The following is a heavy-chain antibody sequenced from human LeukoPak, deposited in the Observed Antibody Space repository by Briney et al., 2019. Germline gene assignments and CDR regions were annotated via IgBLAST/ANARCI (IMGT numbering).Heavy chain of an antibody. D-gene: IGHD2-15*01. CDR1: GFTFSSYA. J-gene: IGHJ4*02. CDR2: ISSDGGSP. V-gene: IGHV3-64*01. CDR3: AREYCSGGRCQYYFDY. Sequence: QPGGSLRLSCAASGFTFSSYAMHWVRQAPGKGLEYVSGISSDGGSPFHVNSVKGRFTISRDNSKDTLCPQMGSLRAEDMAVYYCAREYCSGGRCQYYFDYWGQGTLVTVSS.